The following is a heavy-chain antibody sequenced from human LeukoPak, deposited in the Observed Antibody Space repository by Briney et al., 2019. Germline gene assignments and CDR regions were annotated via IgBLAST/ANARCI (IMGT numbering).Heavy chain of an antibody. V-gene: IGHV5-51*01. D-gene: IGHD3-10*01. J-gene: IGHJ3*02. CDR2: IHLGDSDT. Sequence: GESLKISCKGSGGSFINYWIGWVRQMPGKGLEWMGIIHLGDSDTRHSPSFQGQVTISADKSITTAYLQWSSLKASDTAVYYCARLGRRAPHRDAFDIWGQGTMVTVSS. CDR1: GGSFINYW. CDR3: ARLGRRAPHRDAFDI.